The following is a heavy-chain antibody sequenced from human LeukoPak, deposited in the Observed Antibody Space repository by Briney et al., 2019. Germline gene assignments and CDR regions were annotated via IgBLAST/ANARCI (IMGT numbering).Heavy chain of an antibody. CDR3: ARQRYYYGSGSAY. Sequence: SETLSLTCTVSGGSISSSSYYWGWIRQPPGKGLEWIGSIYYSGSTYYNPSLKSRVTISVDTSKNRFSLKLSSVTAADTAVYYCARQRYYYGSGSAYWGQGTLVTVSS. J-gene: IGHJ4*02. V-gene: IGHV4-39*01. CDR2: IYYSGST. D-gene: IGHD3-10*01. CDR1: GGSISSSSYY.